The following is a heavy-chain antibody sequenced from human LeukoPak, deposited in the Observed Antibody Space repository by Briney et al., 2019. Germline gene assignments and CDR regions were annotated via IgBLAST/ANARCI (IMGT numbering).Heavy chain of an antibody. Sequence: ASVKVACKASGYTFTSYDINWVRKATGQGLEWMGWMNPNSGNTGYAQKFQGRVTMTSNTYISTAYMELSSLRSEHTAVYYCARGVDILTGYTSYFDYWGQGPLVTVSS. CDR2: MNPNSGNT. D-gene: IGHD3-9*01. CDR1: GYTFTSYD. CDR3: ARGVDILTGYTSYFDY. J-gene: IGHJ4*02. V-gene: IGHV1-8*01.